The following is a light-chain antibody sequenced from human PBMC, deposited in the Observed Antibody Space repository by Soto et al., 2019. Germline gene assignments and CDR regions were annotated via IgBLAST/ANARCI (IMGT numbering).Light chain of an antibody. CDR3: QQYNIWPWT. CDR2: GAS. CDR1: QSISSN. Sequence: EIVMTQSPATLSVSPGEGATLSCRASQSISSNLAWYQQKPGQAPRLLITGASTRATGIAARISGSGSGTEFTLTISSLQSEDFAVYYCQQYNIWPWTFGQGTKVEIK. V-gene: IGKV3-15*01. J-gene: IGKJ1*01.